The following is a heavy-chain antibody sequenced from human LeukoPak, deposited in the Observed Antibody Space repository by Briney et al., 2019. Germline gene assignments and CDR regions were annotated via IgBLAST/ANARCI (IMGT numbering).Heavy chain of an antibody. CDR1: GFKFSSYD. Sequence: GGSLRLSCAASGFKFSSYDINWVRQTPGKGLEWVSYISSSGSTKYYADSVKGRFTISRDNSKNTVYLQMNSLRAEDTAVYYCAKDRYSSGWYSDFDYWGQGTLVTVSS. CDR2: ISSSGSTK. D-gene: IGHD6-19*01. J-gene: IGHJ4*02. CDR3: AKDRYSSGWYSDFDY. V-gene: IGHV3-48*01.